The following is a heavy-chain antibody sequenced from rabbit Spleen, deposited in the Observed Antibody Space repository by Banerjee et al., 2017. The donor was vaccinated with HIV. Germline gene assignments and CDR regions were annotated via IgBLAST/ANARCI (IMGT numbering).Heavy chain of an antibody. CDR2: IATSSSFFT. Sequence: QEQLVESGGGLVQPEGSLTLTCTVSGFSFSSSYYMCWVRQAPGKGLEWIACIATSSSFFTYYASWAKGRFTCSKASSTTVTLQMTSLTAADTATYFCARDAGTSFSTYGMDLWGQGTLVTVS. CDR3: ARDAGTSFSTYGMDL. J-gene: IGHJ6*01. D-gene: IGHD8-1*01. CDR1: GFSFSSSYY. V-gene: IGHV1S45*01.